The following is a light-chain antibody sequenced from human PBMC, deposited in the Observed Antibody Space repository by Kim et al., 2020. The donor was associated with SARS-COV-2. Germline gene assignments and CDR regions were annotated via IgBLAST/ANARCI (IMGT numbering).Light chain of an antibody. CDR3: QLCYNTPYT. J-gene: IGKJ4*01. CDR2: AAS. Sequence: DIQMTQPPSFLSASVGDTVTITCRASQGISTSLAWYQQKPGKAPKLLVYAASRLESGVPARFSGSGSGTDYTLTISSLQPEDFATYRSQLCYNTPYTISGGPRVEI. V-gene: IGKV1-NL1*01. CDR1: QGISTS.